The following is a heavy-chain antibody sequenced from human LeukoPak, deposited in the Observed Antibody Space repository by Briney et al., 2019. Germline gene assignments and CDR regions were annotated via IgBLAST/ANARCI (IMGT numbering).Heavy chain of an antibody. J-gene: IGHJ4*02. CDR2: IYPGDSDT. Sequence: GESLKISCKGFGYSFTYYVIAWVRQMPGKGPECIGIIYPGDSDTSYSPSFQGQATISADKSISTAYLQWSSLKASDTAMYYCVRRTYSRNSFDYCGQGTLVTVSS. D-gene: IGHD6-13*01. V-gene: IGHV5-51*01. CDR3: VRRTYSRNSFDY. CDR1: GYSFTYYV.